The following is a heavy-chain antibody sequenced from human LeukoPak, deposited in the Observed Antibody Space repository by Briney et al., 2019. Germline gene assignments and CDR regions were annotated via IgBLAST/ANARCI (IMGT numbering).Heavy chain of an antibody. CDR1: GYTFTSYY. D-gene: IGHD3-9*01. Sequence: ASVKVSCKASGYTFTSYYMHWVRQAPGQGLEWMGIINPSGGSTSYAQKFQGRVTITADESTSTAYMELSSLRSEDTAVYYCARGGGILTGYYNYYYGMDVWGQGTTVTVSS. V-gene: IGHV1-46*01. CDR3: ARGGGILTGYYNYYYGMDV. J-gene: IGHJ6*02. CDR2: INPSGGST.